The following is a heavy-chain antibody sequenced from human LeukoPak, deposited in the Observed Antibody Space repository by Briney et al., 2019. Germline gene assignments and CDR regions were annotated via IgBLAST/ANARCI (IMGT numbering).Heavy chain of an antibody. CDR2: ISSSSSYI. D-gene: IGHD3-3*01. V-gene: IGHV3-21*01. CDR1: GFTFSSYS. J-gene: IGHJ6*03. CDR3: ARDSVPSQYYDFWSGYYNYYYYYMDV. Sequence: GGSLRLSCAASGFTFSSYSMNWVRQAPGKGLEWVSSISSSSSYIYYADSVKGRFTISRDNAKNSLYLQMNSLRAEDTAVYYCARDSVPSQYYDFWSGYYNYYYYYMDVWGKGTTVTVSS.